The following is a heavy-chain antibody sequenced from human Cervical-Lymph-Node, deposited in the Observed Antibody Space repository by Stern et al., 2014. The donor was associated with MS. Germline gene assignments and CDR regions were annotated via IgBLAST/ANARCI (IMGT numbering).Heavy chain of an antibody. CDR2: IRSKRNNYAT. J-gene: IGHJ3*02. CDR3: TRLSAAKVGDAFDI. Sequence: EVQLVESGGGLVQPGGSLKLSCAASGFSASGAALHWVRQASGKGLEWVGRIRSKRNNYATAYGASVKGRFTISRDDSKNTAYLEMNSLKIEDTALYYCTRLSAAKVGDAFDIWGQGTMVTVSS. D-gene: IGHD6-25*01. CDR1: GFSASGAA. V-gene: IGHV3-73*01.